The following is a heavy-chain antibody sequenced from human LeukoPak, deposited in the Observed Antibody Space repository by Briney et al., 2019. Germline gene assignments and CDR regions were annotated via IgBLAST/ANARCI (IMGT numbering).Heavy chain of an antibody. CDR2: IYYSGST. V-gene: IGHV4-59*01. J-gene: IGHJ6*03. CDR1: GGSISSYY. CDR3: ARAVSWTDYYYYMDV. Sequence: PSETLSLTCTVSGGSISSYYWSWIRQPPGKGLEWIGYIYYSGSTNYNPSLKSRVTISVDTSKNQFSLKLSSVTAADTAVYYCARAVSWTDYYYYMDVWGKGTTVTVSS. D-gene: IGHD6-13*01.